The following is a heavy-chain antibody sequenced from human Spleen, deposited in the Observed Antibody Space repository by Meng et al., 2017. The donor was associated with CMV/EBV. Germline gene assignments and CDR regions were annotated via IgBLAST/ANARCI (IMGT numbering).Heavy chain of an antibody. CDR3: ARVHGVVPAANYYFDY. V-gene: IGHV1-69*05. D-gene: IGHD2-2*01. CDR1: GGTFSSDA. J-gene: IGHJ4*02. CDR2: IIPIFGTA. Sequence: GGTFSSDAISWVRQAPGQGLEWMGGIIPIFGTANYAQKFQGRVTITTDESTSTAYMELSSLRSEDTAVYYCARVHGVVPAANYYFDYWGQGTLVTVSS.